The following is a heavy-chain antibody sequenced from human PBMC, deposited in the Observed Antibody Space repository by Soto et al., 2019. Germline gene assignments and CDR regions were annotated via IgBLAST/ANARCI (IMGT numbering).Heavy chain of an antibody. V-gene: IGHV3-66*01. CDR3: ARDYYDSSGYYYFDY. CDR2: IYSGGST. CDR1: GFTVSSNY. J-gene: IGHJ4*02. Sequence: GGSLRLSCAASGFTVSSNYMSWVRQAPGKGLEWVSVIYSGGSTYYADSVKGRFTISRHNSKNTLYLQMNSLRAEDTAVYYCARDYYDSSGYYYFDYLGPGTLVTVSS. D-gene: IGHD3-22*01.